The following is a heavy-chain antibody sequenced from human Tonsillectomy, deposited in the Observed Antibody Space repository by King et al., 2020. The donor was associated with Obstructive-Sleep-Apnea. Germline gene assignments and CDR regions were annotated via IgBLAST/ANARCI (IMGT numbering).Heavy chain of an antibody. D-gene: IGHD3-10*01. CDR2: MSSSSAYI. CDR3: TRDISGGEDV. CDR1: GFSVTSYN. V-gene: IGHV3-21*01. Sequence: VQLVESGGGLVKPGGSLRLSCAASGFSVTSYNMNWGRQAPGKGLEWVSFMSSSSAYIYYADSVKGRFTISRDNTKNSLYLQMNSLRAEDTAVYYCTRDISGGEDVWGQGTTVTVSS. J-gene: IGHJ6*02.